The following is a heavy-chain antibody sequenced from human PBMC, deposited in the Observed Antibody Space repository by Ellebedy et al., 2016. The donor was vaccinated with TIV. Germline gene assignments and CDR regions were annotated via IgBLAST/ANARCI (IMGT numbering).Heavy chain of an antibody. CDR2: ISGSGGST. CDR1: GFTFSSYS. Sequence: GGSLRLSXAASGFTFSSYSMNWVRQAPGKGLEWVSAISGSGGSTYYADSVKGRFTISRDNSKNTLYLQMNSLRAEDTAVYYCAKEESAVAGTIHGYFDLWGRGTLVTVSS. V-gene: IGHV3-23*01. D-gene: IGHD6-19*01. J-gene: IGHJ2*01. CDR3: AKEESAVAGTIHGYFDL.